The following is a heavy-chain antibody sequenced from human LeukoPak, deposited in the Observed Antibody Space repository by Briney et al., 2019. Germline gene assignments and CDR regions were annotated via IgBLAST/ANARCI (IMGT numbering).Heavy chain of an antibody. CDR2: MYTSGST. J-gene: IGHJ4*02. D-gene: IGHD3-16*01. Sequence: SQTLSLTCGVSGGSLRSGSYYWSWIRQPAGKGLEWIGRMYTSGSTNYNPSLKSRVTISADTSKNQFSLRLTSVTAADTAVYYCVREGYDYGDYWGQGTLVTVSS. CDR1: GGSLRSGSYY. V-gene: IGHV4-61*02. CDR3: VREGYDYGDY.